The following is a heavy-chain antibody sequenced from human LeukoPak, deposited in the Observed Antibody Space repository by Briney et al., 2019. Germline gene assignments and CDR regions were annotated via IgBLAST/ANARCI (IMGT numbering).Heavy chain of an antibody. CDR1: GFTFSAYA. Sequence: PGGSLRLSCEASGFTFSAYAMTWVRQAPGQGLEWVSSIGSDNKPHYSESVKGRFTISRDNAKSSLYLQMISLRAEDTAVYFCTRGDYSDSPTYYNGMDVWGQGTPVTVSS. CDR3: TRGDYSDSPTYYNGMDV. D-gene: IGHD4-17*01. J-gene: IGHJ6*02. V-gene: IGHV3-69-1*01. CDR2: IGSDNKP.